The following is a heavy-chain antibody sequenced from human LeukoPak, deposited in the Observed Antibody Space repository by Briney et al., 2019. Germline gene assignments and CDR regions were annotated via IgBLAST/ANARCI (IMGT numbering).Heavy chain of an antibody. V-gene: IGHV3-21*01. D-gene: IGHD3-10*01. J-gene: IGHJ4*02. CDR1: GFTFSSYS. Sequence: PGGSLRLSCAASGFTFSSYSMNWVRQAPGKGLEWVSSISSSSSYIYYADSVKGRFTISRDNAKNSLYLQMNSLRAEDTAVYYCARDRLRSYYGSGVDYWGQGTLVTVSS. CDR2: ISSSSSYI. CDR3: ARDRLRSYYGSGVDY.